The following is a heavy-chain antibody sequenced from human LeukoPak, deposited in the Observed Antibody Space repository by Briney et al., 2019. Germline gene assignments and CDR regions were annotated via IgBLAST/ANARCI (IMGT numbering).Heavy chain of an antibody. J-gene: IGHJ6*02. CDR2: MDQDGSDK. CDR3: ATYTHWVAGDV. D-gene: IGHD3-16*01. V-gene: IGHV3-7*01. CDR1: GFTFSDSW. Sequence: GGSLRLSCAASGFTFSDSWMSCVRQAPGKGLEWVANMDQDGSDKDYVDSVKGRFTISRDNARNSLYLQMGSLRAEDTAVYYCATYTHWVAGDVWGQGTTVTVSS.